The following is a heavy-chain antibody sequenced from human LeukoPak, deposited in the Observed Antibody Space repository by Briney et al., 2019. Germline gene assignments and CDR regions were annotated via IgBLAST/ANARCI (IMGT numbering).Heavy chain of an antibody. CDR3: ASSPSVGATHPDAFDI. D-gene: IGHD1-26*01. Sequence: PSETLSLTCTVSGGSISSYYWSWIRQPPGKALEWIGYIYYSGSTNYNPSLKSRVTISVDTSKNQFSLKLSSVTAADTAVYYCASSPSVGATHPDAFDIWGQGTMVTVSS. V-gene: IGHV4-59*01. CDR2: IYYSGST. CDR1: GGSISSYY. J-gene: IGHJ3*02.